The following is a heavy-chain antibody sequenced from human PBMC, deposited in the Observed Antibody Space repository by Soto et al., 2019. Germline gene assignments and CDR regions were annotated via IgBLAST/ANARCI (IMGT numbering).Heavy chain of an antibody. CDR1: GGSVTSDEDY. D-gene: IGHD5-18*01. CDR2: ISNSGST. V-gene: IGHV4-30-4*01. Sequence: SETLSLTCTVSGGSVTSDEDYWTWIRQSPGKGLEWIGYISNSGSTGYNPSLKTRLSMSVDRSKNQFTLRLISVTAADTAVYFCATESGSTYGYFDHWGQGTQVTVSS. CDR3: ATESGSTYGYFDH. J-gene: IGHJ4*02.